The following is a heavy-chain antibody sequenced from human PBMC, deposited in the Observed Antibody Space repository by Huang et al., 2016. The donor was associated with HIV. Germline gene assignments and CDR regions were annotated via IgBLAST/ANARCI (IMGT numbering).Heavy chain of an antibody. Sequence: EVQLVESGGGLIKPGGSLRPSCAASGFTVSTNSLIYSGGTTYYADSVKGRFTISRDDSENTLYLHMTSLRAGDTAVYYCAKEGDTGAALGYWGQGTLVTVS. CDR3: AKEGDTGAALGY. V-gene: IGHV3-53*01. J-gene: IGHJ4*02. CDR1: GFTVSTNS. CDR2: IYSGGTT. D-gene: IGHD2-8*02.